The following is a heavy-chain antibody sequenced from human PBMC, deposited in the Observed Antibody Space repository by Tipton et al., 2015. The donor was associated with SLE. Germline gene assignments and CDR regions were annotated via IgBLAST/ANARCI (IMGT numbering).Heavy chain of an antibody. D-gene: IGHD6-6*01. CDR1: GGSISSYY. CDR2: IYYGGST. J-gene: IGHJ3*02. Sequence: TLSLTCTVSGGSISSYYWSWIRQPPGKGLEWIGYIYYGGSTNYNPSLKSRVTISVDTSKNQFSLKLSSVTAADTAVYYCARDRSIAARFDAFDIWGQGTMVTVSS. V-gene: IGHV4-59*01. CDR3: ARDRSIAARFDAFDI.